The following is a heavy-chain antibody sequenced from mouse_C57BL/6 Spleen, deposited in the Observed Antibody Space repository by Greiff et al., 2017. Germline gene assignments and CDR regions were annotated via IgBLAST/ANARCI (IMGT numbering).Heavy chain of an antibody. D-gene: IGHD2-5*01. V-gene: IGHV1-52*01. Sequence: QVQLKQPGAELVRPGSSVKLSCKASGYTFTSYWMHWVKQRPIQGLEWIGNIDPSDSETHYNQKFKDKATLTVDKSSSTAYMQLNSLTSEGSAVYYCARGWAYSSNPYALDYWGQGTSVTVSS. CDR3: ARGWAYSSNPYALDY. J-gene: IGHJ4*01. CDR2: IDPSDSET. CDR1: GYTFTSYW.